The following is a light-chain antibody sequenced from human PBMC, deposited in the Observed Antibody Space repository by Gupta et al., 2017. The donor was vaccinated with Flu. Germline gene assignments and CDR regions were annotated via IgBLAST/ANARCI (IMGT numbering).Light chain of an antibody. J-gene: IGLJ2*01. CDR1: SSDVGGYNY. V-gene: IGLV2-14*01. Sequence: QSALTQPASVSGSPGQSITISCTGTSSDVGGYNYVSWYQPHPGKAPKLMIYEVSNRPSGVSNRFSCSKSGNTASLTISGLQAEDEADYYCSSYTISSTLVFGGGTTLTVL. CDR3: SSYTISSTLV. CDR2: EVS.